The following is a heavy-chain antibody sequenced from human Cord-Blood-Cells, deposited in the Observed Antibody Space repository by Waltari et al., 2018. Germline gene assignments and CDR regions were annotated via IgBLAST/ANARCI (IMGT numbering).Heavy chain of an antibody. J-gene: IGHJ4*02. CDR1: GGTFSSYA. CDR3: AREVTMVRGVIDY. CDR2: IIPILGIA. D-gene: IGHD3-10*01. V-gene: IGHV1-69*09. Sequence: QVQLVQSGAEVKKPGSSVKVSCKASGGTFSSYAISWVRQAPGQGLEWMGRIIPILGIANYAQKFQGRVTITADKSTSTAYMELSSLRSEDTAVYYCAREVTMVRGVIDYWGQGTLVTVSS.